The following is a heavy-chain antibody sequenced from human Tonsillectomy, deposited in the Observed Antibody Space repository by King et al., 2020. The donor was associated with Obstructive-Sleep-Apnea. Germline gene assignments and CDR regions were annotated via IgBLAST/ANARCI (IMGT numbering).Heavy chain of an antibody. V-gene: IGHV3-33*01. CDR3: AGDRRGSSSSAYYYYGMDV. J-gene: IGHJ6*02. D-gene: IGHD6-13*01. CDR1: GFTFSSYG. CDR2: IWYDGTKK. Sequence: VQLVESGGGVVQPGRSLRLSCAASGFTFSSYGMHWVRQAPGKGLEWVAVIWYDGTKKYYVDSVKGRFTISRDNSKNTLYLQTNSLRAEDTAVYYCAGDRRGSSSSAYYYYGMDVWGQGTTVTVSS.